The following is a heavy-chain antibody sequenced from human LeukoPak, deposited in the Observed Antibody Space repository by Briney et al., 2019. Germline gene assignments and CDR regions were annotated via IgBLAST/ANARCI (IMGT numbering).Heavy chain of an antibody. Sequence: PGGSLRLSCAASGFTFSSYAMHWVRQAPGKGLEWVAVISYDGSNKYYADSVKGRFTISRDNSKNTLFLQMNSLRAEDTAVYYCARWVVATMFDYWGPGTLVTVSS. CDR2: ISYDGSNK. CDR3: ARWVVATMFDY. J-gene: IGHJ4*02. CDR1: GFTFSSYA. V-gene: IGHV3-30*14. D-gene: IGHD5-12*01.